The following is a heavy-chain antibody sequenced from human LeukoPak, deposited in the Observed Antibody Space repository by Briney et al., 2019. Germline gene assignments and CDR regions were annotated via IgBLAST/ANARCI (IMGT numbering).Heavy chain of an antibody. CDR1: GFTFSSYG. CDR2: ISYDGSNK. D-gene: IGHD2-2*02. CDR3: AKDGEYCSSTSCYRNWFDP. V-gene: IGHV3-30*18. J-gene: IGHJ5*02. Sequence: GGSLRLSCAASGFTFSSYGMHWVRQAPGMGLEWVAVISYDGSNKYYADSVKGRSTISRDNSKNTLYLQMNSLRAEDTAVYYCAKDGEYCSSTSCYRNWFDPWGQGTLVTVSS.